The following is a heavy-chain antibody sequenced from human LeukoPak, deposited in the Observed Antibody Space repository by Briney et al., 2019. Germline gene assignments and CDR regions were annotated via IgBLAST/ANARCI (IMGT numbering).Heavy chain of an antibody. Sequence: GGSLGLSCAASGFTLSNHWMSWVRQAPGKGLAWVANIKGDGSEKYYVDSVRGRFTISRDNAKNSLYLQMNSLRAEDTAVYYCARSLQTRSTNPFEYWGQGTLVTVSS. J-gene: IGHJ4*02. CDR2: IKGDGSEK. D-gene: IGHD2-2*01. CDR3: ARSLQTRSTNPFEY. CDR1: GFTLSNHW. V-gene: IGHV3-7*01.